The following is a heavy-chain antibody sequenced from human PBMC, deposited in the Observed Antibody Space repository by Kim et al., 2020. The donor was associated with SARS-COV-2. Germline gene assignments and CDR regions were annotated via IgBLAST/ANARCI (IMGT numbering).Heavy chain of an antibody. V-gene: IGHV4-39*01. Sequence: SETLSLTCTVSGGSISSSSYYWGWIRQPPGKELEWIGSIYYSWSTHYNPSLKSRVTISVDTSKNQFSLKLSSVTAADTAVYYCARPSAAGKFDYWGQGTLVTVSS. D-gene: IGHD6-13*01. CDR3: ARPSAAGKFDY. CDR2: IYYSWST. J-gene: IGHJ4*02. CDR1: GGSISSSSYY.